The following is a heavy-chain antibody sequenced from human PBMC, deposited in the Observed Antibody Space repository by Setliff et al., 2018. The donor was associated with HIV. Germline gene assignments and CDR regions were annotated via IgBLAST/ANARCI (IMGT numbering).Heavy chain of an antibody. CDR3: ARHGLLWFGAGYNWFDP. CDR1: GGSISSNKCY. J-gene: IGHJ5*02. Sequence: SETLSLTCSVSGGSISSNKCYWSWIRQPPGKGLEWTGSIYHSGKTYYNPSLKSRVTISVDTSKNQFSLKLSSVTAADTAVYYCARHGLLWFGAGYNWFDPWGQGTLVTVSS. CDR2: IYHSGKT. V-gene: IGHV4-39*01. D-gene: IGHD3-10*01.